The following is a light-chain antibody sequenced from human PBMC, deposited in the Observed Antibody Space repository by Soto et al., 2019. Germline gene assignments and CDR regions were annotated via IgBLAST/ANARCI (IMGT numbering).Light chain of an antibody. J-gene: IGLJ3*02. CDR3: SSYTTSGTWV. V-gene: IGLV2-14*01. Sequence: QSALTQPASVSGSPGQSITISCTGTSSDVGGYNYVSWYQHHPGKAPKLMIYEVSNRPSGVSNRFSGSKSGNTASLTISGLQAEDEADYYCSSYTTSGTWVFGRGTKLTVL. CDR2: EVS. CDR1: SSDVGGYNY.